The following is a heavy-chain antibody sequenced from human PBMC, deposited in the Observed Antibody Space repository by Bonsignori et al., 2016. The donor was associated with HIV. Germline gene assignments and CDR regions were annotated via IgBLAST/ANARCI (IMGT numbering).Heavy chain of an antibody. CDR3: ALGRTTYPY. V-gene: IGHV4-59*01. J-gene: IGHJ4*02. Sequence: WIRQPPGKGLEWIGYIYYSGSTNYNPSLKSRVTISVDTSKNQFSLKLSSVTAADTAVYYCALGRTTYPYWGQGTLVTVSS. CDR2: IYYSGST. D-gene: IGHD1-1*01.